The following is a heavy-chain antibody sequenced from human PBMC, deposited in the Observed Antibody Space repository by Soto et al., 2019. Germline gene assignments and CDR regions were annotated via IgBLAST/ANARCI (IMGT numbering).Heavy chain of an antibody. Sequence: QVQLVESGGGVVQPGWSLRLSCAASGFTFSTSGMHWVRQAPGKGLEWVAIISYDGSDKYYADSVKGRFTISRDNSKNTLYLQMNSLRAEDTAVYYCAKDMWLQVSCYYFGYWGQGTLVTGFS. V-gene: IGHV3-30*18. J-gene: IGHJ4*02. CDR1: GFTFSTSG. CDR3: AKDMWLQVSCYYFGY. CDR2: ISYDGSDK. D-gene: IGHD5-12*01.